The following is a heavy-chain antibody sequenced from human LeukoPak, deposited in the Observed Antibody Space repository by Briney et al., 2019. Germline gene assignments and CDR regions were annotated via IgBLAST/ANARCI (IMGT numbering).Heavy chain of an antibody. CDR2: IYSGGST. CDR3: ARDPPPWAYDSSGTGDY. V-gene: IGHV3-66*01. J-gene: IGHJ4*02. Sequence: GGSLRLSCAASGFTFSSYAMSWVRQAPGKGLEWVSVIYSGGSTYYADSVKGRFTISRDNSKNTLYLQMNSLRAEDTAVYYCARDPPPWAYDSSGTGDYWGQGTLVTVSS. D-gene: IGHD3-22*01. CDR1: GFTFSSYA.